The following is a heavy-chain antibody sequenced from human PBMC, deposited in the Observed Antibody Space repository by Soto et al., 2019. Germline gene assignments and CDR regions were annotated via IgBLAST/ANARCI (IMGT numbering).Heavy chain of an antibody. CDR3: ARSGGYSYGERDYYYYGMDV. V-gene: IGHV4-39*01. Sequence: SETLSLTCTVSGGSISSSSYYWGWIRQPPGKGLEWIGSIYYSGSTYYNPSLKSQVTISVDTSKNQFSLKLSSVTAADTAVYYCARSGGYSYGERDYYYYGMDVWGQGTTVT. D-gene: IGHD5-18*01. CDR2: IYYSGST. CDR1: GGSISSSSYY. J-gene: IGHJ6*02.